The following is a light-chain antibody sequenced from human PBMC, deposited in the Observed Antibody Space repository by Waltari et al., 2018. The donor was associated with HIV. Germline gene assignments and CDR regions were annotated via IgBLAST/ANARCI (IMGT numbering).Light chain of an antibody. CDR1: HNLSSV. CDR2: DAS. J-gene: IGKJ5*01. Sequence: IQMTQSRSSVYASVGDRINITCRASHNLSSVLAWYQQRPGKAPKLLISDASTLQSEVPPRFSGSVSGREFTLTINSLQAQDFATYYCQHANSFFSVTCGQGTRLEIK. V-gene: IGKV1-12*02. CDR3: QHANSFFSVT.